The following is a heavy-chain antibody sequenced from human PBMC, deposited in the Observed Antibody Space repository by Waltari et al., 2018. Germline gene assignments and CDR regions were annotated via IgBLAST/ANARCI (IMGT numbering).Heavy chain of an antibody. CDR1: DYSIRDGYS. J-gene: IGHJ4*02. V-gene: IGHV4-38-2*01. CDR3: ARSTVIDSYFDS. Sequence: QVQLQESGPGVVKPSETLSLTCGVSDYSIRDGYSWGWLRQPPGKGLEWIGTVSHGGSPHYIPSLKNRLTISVDTTKNQFSLRLSSVTAADTAVYYCARSTVIDSYFDSWGQGTLVTVSS. D-gene: IGHD3-22*01. CDR2: VSHGGSP.